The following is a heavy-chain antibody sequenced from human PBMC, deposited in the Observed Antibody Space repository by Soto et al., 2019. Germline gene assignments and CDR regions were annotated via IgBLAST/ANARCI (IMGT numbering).Heavy chain of an antibody. D-gene: IGHD3-22*01. J-gene: IGHJ5*02. CDR2: IDPSDSYT. Sequence: XPXKGLEWMGRIDPSDSYTNYSPSFQGHVTISADKSISTAYLQWSSLKASDTAMYYCARLSYYYDSSGYYPGPWGQGTLVTVSS. CDR3: ARLSYYYDSSGYYPGP. V-gene: IGHV5-10-1*01.